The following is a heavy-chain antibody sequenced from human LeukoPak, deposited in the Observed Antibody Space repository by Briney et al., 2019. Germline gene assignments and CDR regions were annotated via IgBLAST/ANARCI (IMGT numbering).Heavy chain of an antibody. Sequence: SETLSLTCAVSGYSISSGYYWGWIRQPPGKGLEWIGSIYHSGSTYYNPSLKSRVTISVDTSKNQFSLKLSSVTAADTAVYYCARTPTVTTRAGGFDYWGQGALVTVSS. CDR2: IYHSGST. V-gene: IGHV4-38-2*01. CDR3: ARTPTVTTRAGGFDY. CDR1: GYSISSGYY. D-gene: IGHD4-17*01. J-gene: IGHJ4*02.